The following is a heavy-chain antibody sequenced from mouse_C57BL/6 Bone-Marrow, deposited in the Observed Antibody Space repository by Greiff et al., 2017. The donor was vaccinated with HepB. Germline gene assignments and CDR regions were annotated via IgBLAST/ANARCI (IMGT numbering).Heavy chain of an antibody. CDR2: INPNNGGT. V-gene: IGHV1-26*01. Sequence: EVQLQQSGPELVKPGASVKISCKASGYTFTDYYMNWVKQSHGKSLEWIGDINPNNGGTSYNQKFKGKATLTVDKSSSTAYMELRSLTSEDSAVYYCARAYDYDLAMDYWGQGTSVTVSS. CDR1: GYTFTDYY. D-gene: IGHD2-4*01. J-gene: IGHJ4*01. CDR3: ARAYDYDLAMDY.